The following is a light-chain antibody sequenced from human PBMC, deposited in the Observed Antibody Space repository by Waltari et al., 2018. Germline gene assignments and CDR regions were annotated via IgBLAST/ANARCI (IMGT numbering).Light chain of an antibody. J-gene: IGLJ3*02. CDR1: SGSVYSSYY. V-gene: IGLV8-61*01. Sequence: QTVVTQEPSFSVSPGGTVTLTCGLTSGSVYSSYYPSWYQQTPGQAPRPLIYSTNPRSSGGPDRFSGSILGNKAALTITGAQADDESDYYCVLYMGGGILFGGGTKLTVL. CDR3: VLYMGGGIL. CDR2: STN.